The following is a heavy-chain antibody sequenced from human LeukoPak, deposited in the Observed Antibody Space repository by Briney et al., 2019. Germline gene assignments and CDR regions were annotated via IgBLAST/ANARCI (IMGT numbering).Heavy chain of an antibody. J-gene: IGHJ4*02. CDR1: GFTFSSYG. CDR3: AKDPNSSGYYYFDY. V-gene: IGHV3-30*18. CDR2: ISYDGSNK. D-gene: IGHD3-22*01. Sequence: PGGSLRLSCAASGFTFSSYGMHWVRQAPGKGVEGVAVISYDGSNKYYADSVKGRFTISRDNSKNTLYLQMNSLRAEDTAVYYCAKDPNSSGYYYFDYWGQGTLVTVSS.